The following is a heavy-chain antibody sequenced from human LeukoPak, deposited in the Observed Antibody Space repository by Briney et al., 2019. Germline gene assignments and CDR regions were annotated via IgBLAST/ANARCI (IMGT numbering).Heavy chain of an antibody. V-gene: IGHV3-33*01. D-gene: IGHD3-10*01. CDR1: GFTFSSYG. CDR2: IWYDGSNK. J-gene: IGHJ4*02. CDR3: ARDCGITMVRGADY. Sequence: GRSLRLSCAASGFTFSSYGMHGVRQAPGKGLEWVAVIWYDGSNKYYADSVKGRFTISRDNSKNTLYLQMNSLRAEDTAVYYCARDCGITMVRGADYWGQGTLVTVSS.